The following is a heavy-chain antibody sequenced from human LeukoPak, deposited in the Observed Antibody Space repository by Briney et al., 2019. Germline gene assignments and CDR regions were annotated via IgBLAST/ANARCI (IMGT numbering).Heavy chain of an antibody. Sequence: SETLSLTCTVSGGSISSSSYYWGWIRQPPGKGLEWIGSIYYSGSTYYNPSLESRVTISVDTSKNQFSLKLSSVTAADTAVYYCARWGIAARFGGWFDPWGQGTLVTVSS. CDR3: ARWGIAARFGGWFDP. CDR2: IYYSGST. CDR1: GGSISSSSYY. V-gene: IGHV4-39*01. J-gene: IGHJ5*02. D-gene: IGHD6-6*01.